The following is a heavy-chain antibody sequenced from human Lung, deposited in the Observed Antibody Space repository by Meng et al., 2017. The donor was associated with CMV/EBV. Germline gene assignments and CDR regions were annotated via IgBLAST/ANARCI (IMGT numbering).Heavy chain of an antibody. CDR1: GGXFSGYF. D-gene: IGHD3-22*01. CDR2: INHSGST. J-gene: IGHJ6*02. Sequence: SXTXSLXCAVYGGXFSGYFWSWIRQPPGKGLEWIGEINHSGSTNYNPSLKSRVTISVDTSKNQFFLKLSSVTAADTAVYYCARGTVTSRVIVPPFAIKIGYGRDVWXQGTXVTVSS. CDR3: ARGTVTSRVIVPPFAIKIGYGRDV. V-gene: IGHV4-34*01.